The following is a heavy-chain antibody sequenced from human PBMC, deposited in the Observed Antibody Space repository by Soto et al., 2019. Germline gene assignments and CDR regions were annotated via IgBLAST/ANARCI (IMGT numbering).Heavy chain of an antibody. J-gene: IGHJ4*02. CDR2: ISAYNGNT. CDR1: GYTFTSYG. CDR3: AREGFLEWLSSLDY. Sequence: ASVKVSCKASGYTFTSYGISWVRQAPGQGLEWMGWISAYNGNTNYAQKLQGRVTMTTDTSTSTAYMELRSLRSGDTAVYYCAREGFLEWLSSLDYWGQGTLVTVSS. V-gene: IGHV1-18*01. D-gene: IGHD3-3*01.